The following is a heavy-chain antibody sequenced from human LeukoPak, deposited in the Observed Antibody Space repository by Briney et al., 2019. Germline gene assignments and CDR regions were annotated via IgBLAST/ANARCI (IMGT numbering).Heavy chain of an antibody. CDR3: TRGGKQWLEYMDV. J-gene: IGHJ6*03. V-gene: IGHV3-49*04. CDR1: GFTFGDYA. D-gene: IGHD6-19*01. CDR2: IRSKAYGRTT. Sequence: PGRSLRLSCTASGFTFGDYAMSWVRQAPGKGLEWVGFIRSKAYGRTTEYAASVKGRFTISRDDSKSIAYLQMNSLKTEDTAVYYCTRGGKQWLEYMDVWGKGTTVTVSS.